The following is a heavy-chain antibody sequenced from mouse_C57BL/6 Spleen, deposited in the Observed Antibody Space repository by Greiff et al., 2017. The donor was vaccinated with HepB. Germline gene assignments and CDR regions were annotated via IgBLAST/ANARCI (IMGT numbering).Heavy chain of an antibody. CDR1: GFTFTDYY. Sequence: EVMLVESGGGLVQPGGSLSLSCAASGFTFTDYYMSWVRQPPGKALEWLGFIRNKANGYTTEYSASVKGRFTISRDNSQSILYLQMNALRAEDSATYYCARGPLYAMDYWGQGTSVTVSS. J-gene: IGHJ4*01. CDR2: IRNKANGYTT. CDR3: ARGPLYAMDY. D-gene: IGHD3-3*01. V-gene: IGHV7-3*01.